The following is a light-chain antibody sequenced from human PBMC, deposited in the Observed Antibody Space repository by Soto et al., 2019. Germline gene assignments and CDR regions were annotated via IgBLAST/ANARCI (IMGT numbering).Light chain of an antibody. V-gene: IGKV1-27*01. CDR2: GAS. CDR1: QGIKNY. Sequence: DIQVTQYPSSLSATVGDRVTITCRASQGIKNYLAWYQQKPGEIPKLLIYGASTLESGIPPRFSGRGSGTDFTLTINNLQPEDVATYYCQRYYNAPFTFGGGTKVDIK. CDR3: QRYYNAPFT. J-gene: IGKJ4*01.